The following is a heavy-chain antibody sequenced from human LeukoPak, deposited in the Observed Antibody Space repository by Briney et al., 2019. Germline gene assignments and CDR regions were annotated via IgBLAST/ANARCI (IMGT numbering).Heavy chain of an antibody. CDR3: ATENGRRITIFGVVINRNYGMDV. D-gene: IGHD3-3*01. CDR1: GYTFTSYY. J-gene: IGHJ6*02. Sequence: ASVNVSCKASGYTFTSYYMHWVRQAPGQGLEWMGIINPSGGSTSYAQKFQGRVTMTEDTSTDTAYMELSSLRSEDTAVYYCATENGRRITIFGVVINRNYGMDVWGQGTTVAVSS. V-gene: IGHV1-46*01. CDR2: INPSGGST.